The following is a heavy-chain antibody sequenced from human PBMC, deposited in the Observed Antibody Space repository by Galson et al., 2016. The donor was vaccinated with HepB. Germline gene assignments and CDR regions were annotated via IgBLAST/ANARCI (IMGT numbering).Heavy chain of an antibody. CDR1: GFTFSSYS. V-gene: IGHV3-48*02. Sequence: SLRLSCAASGFTFSSYSMNWVRQAPGKGLVWVSYISSSSSTIYYADSVKGRFTISRDNAKNSLYLQMNSLRDEDTAVYYCARRGIYCSSTRCYADYWGQGTLVT. CDR2: ISSSSSTI. CDR3: ARRGIYCSSTRCYADY. J-gene: IGHJ4*02. D-gene: IGHD2-2*01.